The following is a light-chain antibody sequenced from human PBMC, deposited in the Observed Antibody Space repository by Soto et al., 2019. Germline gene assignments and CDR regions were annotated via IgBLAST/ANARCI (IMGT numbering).Light chain of an antibody. CDR1: QSLSSSQ. J-gene: IGKJ1*01. CDR3: QQYGSSPRT. V-gene: IGKV3-20*01. CDR2: DAS. Sequence: EIVMTQSPATLSVSPGERVTLSCRASQSLSSSQLAWYQQKPGQAPRLLIHDASSRATGISDRFTGSGSGTDFTLTITTLEPEDFAVYYCQQYGSSPRTFGLGTKVDI.